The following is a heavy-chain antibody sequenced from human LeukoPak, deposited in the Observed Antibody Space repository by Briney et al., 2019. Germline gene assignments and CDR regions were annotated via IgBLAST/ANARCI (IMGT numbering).Heavy chain of an antibody. CDR3: ARVSGTFGELY. D-gene: IGHD3-10*01. Sequence: GGFLRLSCAASGFTFSSYSMNWVRQAPGKGLEWVSSISTSSSYIYYADSVKGRFTISRDNAKNSLYLQMNSLRAEDTAVYYCARVSGTFGELYWGQGTLVTVSS. CDR2: ISTSSSYI. V-gene: IGHV3-21*01. J-gene: IGHJ4*02. CDR1: GFTFSSYS.